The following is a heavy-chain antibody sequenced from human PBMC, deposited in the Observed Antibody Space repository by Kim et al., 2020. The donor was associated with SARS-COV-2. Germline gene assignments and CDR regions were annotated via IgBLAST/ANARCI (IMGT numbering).Heavy chain of an antibody. CDR2: INHSGST. D-gene: IGHD2-21*02. J-gene: IGHJ2*01. CDR1: GGSFSGYY. V-gene: IGHV4-34*01. CDR3: ARRGGVTALRYFDL. Sequence: SETLSLTCAVYGGSFSGYYWSWIRQPPGKGLEWIGEINHSGSTNYNPSLKSRVTISVDTSKNQFSLKLSSVTAADTAVYYCARRGGVTALRYFDLWGRGTLVTVSS.